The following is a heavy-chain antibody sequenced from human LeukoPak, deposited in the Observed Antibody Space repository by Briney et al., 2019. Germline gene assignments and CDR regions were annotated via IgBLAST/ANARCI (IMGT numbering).Heavy chain of an antibody. Sequence: GGSLRPSCAASGFTFSSYSMNWVRQAPGKGLEWVSFISSSSAHINYADSVKGRFTISRDNPRNSLYLQMNSLRAEDTAVYYCARDIGGSYTAIDYWGQGTLVTVSS. CDR3: ARDIGGSYTAIDY. CDR2: ISSSSAHI. CDR1: GFTFSSYS. V-gene: IGHV3-21*01. J-gene: IGHJ4*02. D-gene: IGHD1-26*01.